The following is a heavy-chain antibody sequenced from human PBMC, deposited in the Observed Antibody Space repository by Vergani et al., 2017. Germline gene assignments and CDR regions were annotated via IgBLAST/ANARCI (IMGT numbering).Heavy chain of an antibody. CDR2: ISGSGGRT. V-gene: IGHV3-23*01. Sequence: EVQLLESGGGLVQPGGSLRLSCAASGFTFSSYAMSWVRQAPGKGLEWVSAISGSGGRTYYADSVKGRFTISRDNSKNTLYLQMNSLRAEDTAVYYCAKSRSWEDYYYYYMDVWGKGTTVTVSS. CDR1: GFTFSSYA. CDR3: AKSRSWEDYYYYYMDV. J-gene: IGHJ6*03. D-gene: IGHD1-26*01.